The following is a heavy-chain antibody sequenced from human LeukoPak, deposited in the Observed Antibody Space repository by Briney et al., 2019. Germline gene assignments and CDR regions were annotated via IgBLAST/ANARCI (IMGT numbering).Heavy chain of an antibody. D-gene: IGHD6-13*01. CDR3: ARGHSSSYDYYFDY. V-gene: IGHV3-21*01. CDR2: ISSSSSYI. J-gene: IGHJ4*02. Sequence: GGSLRLSCAASGFTFDEYAMHWVRQAPGKGLEWVSSISSSSSYIYYADSVKGRFTISRDNAKNSLYLQMNSLRAEDTAVYYCARGHSSSYDYYFDYWGQGTLVTVSS. CDR1: GFTFDEYA.